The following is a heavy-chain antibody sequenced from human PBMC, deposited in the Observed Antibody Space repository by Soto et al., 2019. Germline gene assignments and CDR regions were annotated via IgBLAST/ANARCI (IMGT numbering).Heavy chain of an antibody. J-gene: IGHJ6*02. CDR2: INPNSGGT. CDR3: ARDRPLVPAAMWNYYYGMDV. D-gene: IGHD2-2*01. Sequence: QVQLVQSGAEVKKPGASMKVSCKASGYTFTGYYMHWVRQAPGQGLEWMGWINPNSGGTNYAQKFQGWVTMTRDTSISTAYMELSRLRSDDTAVYYCARDRPLVPAAMWNYYYGMDVWGQGTTVTVSS. V-gene: IGHV1-2*04. CDR1: GYTFTGYY.